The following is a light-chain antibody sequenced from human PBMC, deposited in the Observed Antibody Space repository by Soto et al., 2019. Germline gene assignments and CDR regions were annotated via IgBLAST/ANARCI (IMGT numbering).Light chain of an antibody. CDR3: QQRSNWPRYT. CDR1: QSVSSY. J-gene: IGKJ2*01. V-gene: IGKV3-11*01. Sequence: EIVLTQSPATLSLSPGERATLSCRASQSVSSYLAWYQQKPGQAPRLLIYDASNRATGIPARFSGSGSGTDFTLTISSLEPEDFAVYYCQQRSNWPRYTFGQGTKPEIQ. CDR2: DAS.